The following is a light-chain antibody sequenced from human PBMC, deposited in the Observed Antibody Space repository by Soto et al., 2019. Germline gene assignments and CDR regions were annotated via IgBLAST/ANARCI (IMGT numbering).Light chain of an antibody. CDR2: DAS. J-gene: IGKJ2*01. CDR3: QQRSNWYT. CDR1: QSVSSY. Sequence: EIVLTQSLATLSLSPGERATLSCRASQSVSSYLAWYQQKPGQAPRLLIYDASNRATGIPARFSGSGSGTDFTLTISSLEPEDFAVYYCQQRSNWYTFGQGTKLEIK. V-gene: IGKV3-11*01.